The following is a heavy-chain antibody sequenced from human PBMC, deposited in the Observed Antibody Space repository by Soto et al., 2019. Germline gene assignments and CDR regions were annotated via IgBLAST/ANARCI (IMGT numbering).Heavy chain of an antibody. CDR3: TASGSGAHHYYFDY. CDR1: GFTVSSNY. Sequence: ESGGGLIQPGGSLRLSCAASGFTVSSNYMSWVRQAPGKGLEWVSVIYSGGSTYYADSVKGRFTISRDNSKNTLYLQMNSLKTEDTAVYYCTASGSGAHHYYFDYWGQGTLVTVSS. J-gene: IGHJ4*02. D-gene: IGHD2-15*01. V-gene: IGHV3-53*01. CDR2: IYSGGST.